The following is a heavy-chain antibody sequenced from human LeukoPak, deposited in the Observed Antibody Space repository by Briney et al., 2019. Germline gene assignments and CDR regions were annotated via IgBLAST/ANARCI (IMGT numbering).Heavy chain of an antibody. CDR2: NSGSGGDT. D-gene: IGHD2-21*02. CDR3: AKVPSWGDFYPELDF. V-gene: IGHV3-23*01. CDR1: GFTFSTSV. Sequence: QRGRSPRLACAASGFTFSTSVMSWGRHAPGKGLGWVLGNSGSGGDTNYADSVKGRFTISRDISKNTVFLQMNSLRAEDTAVYYCAKVPSWGDFYPELDFWGQGTLVTVSS. J-gene: IGHJ4*02.